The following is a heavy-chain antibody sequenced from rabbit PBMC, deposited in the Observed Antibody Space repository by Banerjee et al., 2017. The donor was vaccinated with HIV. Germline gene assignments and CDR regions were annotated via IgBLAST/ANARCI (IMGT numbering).Heavy chain of an antibody. V-gene: IGHV1S40*01. CDR2: IYAGSSGST. CDR3: AKDGGSDYDWAMDL. CDR1: GFSFSSGYD. Sequence: QSLEESGGDLVKPGASLTLTCKASGFSFSSGYDMCWVRQAPGKGLEWIACIYAGSSGSTYYASWAKGRFTITRSTSLNTVTLKMTSLTAADTATYFCAKDGGSDYDWAMDLWGPGTLVTVS. J-gene: IGHJ6*01. D-gene: IGHD8-1*01.